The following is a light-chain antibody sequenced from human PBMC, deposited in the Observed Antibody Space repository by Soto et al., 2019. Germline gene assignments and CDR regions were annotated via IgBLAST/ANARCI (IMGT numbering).Light chain of an antibody. CDR2: TAS. J-gene: IGKJ1*01. CDR1: QTISSW. V-gene: IGKV1-5*03. Sequence: DIQMTQSPSTLSGSVGDRVTIPCRASQTISSWLAWYQQKPGKAPKLLIYTASTLKSGVPSRFSGSGSETEFTLTISSLQPDDFATYYCQHYNSYSEAFGQGTKVDIK. CDR3: QHYNSYSEA.